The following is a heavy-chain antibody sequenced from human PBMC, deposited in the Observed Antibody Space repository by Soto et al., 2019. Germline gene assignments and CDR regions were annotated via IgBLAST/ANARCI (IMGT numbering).Heavy chain of an antibody. CDR3: ARAGFVRRWNEFSGMDV. V-gene: IGHV1-69*11. D-gene: IGHD1-1*01. J-gene: IGHJ6*01. CDR2: VIPILGTE. Sequence: VQLVQSGAEVRKPGSSVKVSCQVSGVTFSTSTITWVQQAPGQGLVWMGSVIPILGTEMSTQKFQGRVTITADESASVAYMELSSLTSEDTAVHYCARAGFVRRWNEFSGMDVWGQGTTVTFSS. CDR1: GVTFSTST.